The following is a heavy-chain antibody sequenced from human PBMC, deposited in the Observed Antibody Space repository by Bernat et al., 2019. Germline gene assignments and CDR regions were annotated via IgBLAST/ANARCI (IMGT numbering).Heavy chain of an antibody. D-gene: IGHD4-17*01. CDR3: AHKGPQPGRYGDYFDY. Sequence: QITLKESGPTLVKPTQTLTLTCTYSGFSLSTSGVGVGWIRQPPGKALEWLALIYWDDDKRYSPSLKSRLTITKDTSKNQVVLTMTNMDPVDTATYYCAHKGPQPGRYGDYFDYWGQGTLVTVSS. CDR2: IYWDDDK. CDR1: GFSLSTSGVG. V-gene: IGHV2-5*02. J-gene: IGHJ4*02.